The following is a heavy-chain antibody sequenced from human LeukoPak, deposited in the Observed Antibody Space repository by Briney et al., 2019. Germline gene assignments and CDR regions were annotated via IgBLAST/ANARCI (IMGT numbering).Heavy chain of an antibody. CDR1: GFTFDDYG. V-gene: IGHV3-20*04. CDR2: IIWYGGST. J-gene: IGHJ6*02. Sequence: GGSLRLSCAASGFTFDDYGMSWVRQAPGKGLEWVSGIIWYGGSTGYADSVKGRFTISRDNAKNSLYLQMNSLRAEDTAVYYCARAGAMVRGVIIHYYYYYGMDVWGQGTTVTVSS. CDR3: ARAGAMVRGVIIHYYYYYGMDV. D-gene: IGHD3-10*01.